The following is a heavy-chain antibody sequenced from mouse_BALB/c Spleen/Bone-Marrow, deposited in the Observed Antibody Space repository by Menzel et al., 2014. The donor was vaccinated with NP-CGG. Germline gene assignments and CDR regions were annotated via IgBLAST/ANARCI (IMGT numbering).Heavy chain of an antibody. CDR2: IYPGNVNT. V-gene: IGHV1S56*01. CDR3: ARGGWLRDAMDY. J-gene: IGHJ4*01. CDR1: GYTFTSYY. Sequence: VQLQQSGPELVKPGASVMISCKASGYTFTSYYIHRVKQRPGQGLEWIGWIYPGNVNTKYNEKFKGKATLTADKSSSTAYMQLSSLTSEDSAVYFCARGGWLRDAMDYWGQGTSVAVSS. D-gene: IGHD2-2*01.